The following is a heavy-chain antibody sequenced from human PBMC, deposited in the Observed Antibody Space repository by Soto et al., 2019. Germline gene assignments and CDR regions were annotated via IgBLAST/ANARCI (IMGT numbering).Heavy chain of an antibody. CDR3: AKDIGFQQHLFVFDL. Sequence: SVKVSCKASGGTFSDYAFSWVRQAPGQVLEWMGGIIPMFSSSSFAQKFQGRLTITADDSTSTAYMSLSSLGSADTAMYYCAKDIGFQQHLFVFDLWGPGTLVTVSS. CDR2: IIPMFSSS. D-gene: IGHD3-10*02. V-gene: IGHV1-69*13. J-gene: IGHJ4*02. CDR1: GGTFSDYA.